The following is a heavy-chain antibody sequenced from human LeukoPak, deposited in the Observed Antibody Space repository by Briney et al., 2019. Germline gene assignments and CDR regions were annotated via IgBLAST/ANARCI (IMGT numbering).Heavy chain of an antibody. Sequence: GGSLRLSCAASGFTFSSYAMSWVRQAPGKGLEWVSAISGSGGSTYYADSVKGRLTISRDNSKNTLYLQMNSLRAEDTAVYYCARRSTGTNAFDIWGQGSMVTVSS. CDR1: GFTFSSYA. D-gene: IGHD1-1*01. J-gene: IGHJ3*02. CDR3: ARRSTGTNAFDI. CDR2: ISGSGGST. V-gene: IGHV3-23*01.